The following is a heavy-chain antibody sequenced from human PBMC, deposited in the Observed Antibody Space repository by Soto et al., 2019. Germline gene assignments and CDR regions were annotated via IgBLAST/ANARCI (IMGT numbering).Heavy chain of an antibody. CDR3: ARVPHDSSAVEKGPTYYFDY. D-gene: IGHD3-22*01. CDR1: GGSISSGDYY. J-gene: IGHJ4*02. Sequence: QVQLQESGPGLVKPSQTLSLTCTVSGGSISSGDYYWSWIRQPPGKGLEWIGYIYYSGSTYYNPSLKSRVTISVDTSKNQFSLKLSSVTAADTALYYCARVPHDSSAVEKGPTYYFDYWGQGTLVTVSS. CDR2: IYYSGST. V-gene: IGHV4-30-4*01.